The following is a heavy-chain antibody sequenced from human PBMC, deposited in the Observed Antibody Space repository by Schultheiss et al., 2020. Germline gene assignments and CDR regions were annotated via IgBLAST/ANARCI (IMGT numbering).Heavy chain of an antibody. CDR1: GGSISSGGYY. D-gene: IGHD4-11*01. CDR2: IYYSGST. V-gene: IGHV4-31*03. J-gene: IGHJ6*03. Sequence: SETLSLTCTVSGGSISSGGYYWSWIRQHPGKGLEWIGYIYYSGSTYYNPSLKSRVTISVDTSKNQFSLKLSSVTAADTAVYYCARVNGDYSTHYYYYMDVWGKGTTVTGSS. CDR3: ARVNGDYSTHYYYYMDV.